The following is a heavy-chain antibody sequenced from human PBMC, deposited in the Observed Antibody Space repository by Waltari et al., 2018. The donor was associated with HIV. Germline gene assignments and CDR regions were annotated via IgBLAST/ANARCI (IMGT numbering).Heavy chain of an antibody. Sequence: EVQLVESGGGLVQPGGSLRLSCAASGFTVSSNYISWVRQAPGKGLEWVSVIYSGGSTYYADSVKGRFTISRDNSKNTLYLQMNSLRAEDTAVYYCARVGGSGSYYYDYWGQGTLVTVSS. J-gene: IGHJ4*02. D-gene: IGHD3-10*01. CDR2: IYSGGST. V-gene: IGHV3-66*01. CDR1: GFTVSSNY. CDR3: ARVGGSGSYYYDY.